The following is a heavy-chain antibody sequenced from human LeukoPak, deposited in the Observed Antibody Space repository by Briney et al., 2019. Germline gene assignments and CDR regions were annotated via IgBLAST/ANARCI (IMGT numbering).Heavy chain of an antibody. Sequence: GGSLRLSCAASGFTFSDYYMSWIRQAPGKGLEWVSYISSSGSTIYYADSVKGRFTISRDNAKNSLYLQMNSLRAEDTAVYYCARVPVAARRLGWLYYYYYMDVWGKGTTVTVSS. CDR3: ARVPVAARRLGWLYYYYYMDV. D-gene: IGHD6-6*01. CDR1: GFTFSDYY. CDR2: ISSSGSTI. J-gene: IGHJ6*03. V-gene: IGHV3-11*04.